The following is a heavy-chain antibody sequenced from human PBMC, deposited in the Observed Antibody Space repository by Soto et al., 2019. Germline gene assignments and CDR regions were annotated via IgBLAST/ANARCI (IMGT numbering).Heavy chain of an antibody. Sequence: EVQLLESGGGSVQPGGSLRLSCAASGFTFSSYAMHWVRRPPGKGPEWVSSISGSGGTAYYADSVKGRFSISRDSLVNTLYLQINSLRAADTAVYYCAKGRGQNCNFDYWGQGTLVTVSP. J-gene: IGHJ4*02. CDR3: AKGRGQNCNFDY. D-gene: IGHD3-10*01. V-gene: IGHV3-23*01. CDR2: ISGSGGTA. CDR1: GFTFSSYA.